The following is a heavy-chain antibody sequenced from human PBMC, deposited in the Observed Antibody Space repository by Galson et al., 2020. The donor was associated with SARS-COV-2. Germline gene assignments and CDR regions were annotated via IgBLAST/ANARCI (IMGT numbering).Heavy chain of an antibody. V-gene: IGHV4-30-4*01. J-gene: IGHJ6*02. CDR2: IYYSGST. CDR3: GRSSQVGLWFWELVNLRGGLDA. CDR1: GGSISSGDYD. D-gene: IGHD3-10*01. Sequence: ETSETLPLTCTVSGGSISSGDYDWSWIRQPPGKGPEWIGYIYYSGSTYYNPSLKCRVRISVDTSKNQFSLKLSSVPAADTAVYNCGRSSQVGLWFWELVNLRGGLDAWGQGTTVTGSS.